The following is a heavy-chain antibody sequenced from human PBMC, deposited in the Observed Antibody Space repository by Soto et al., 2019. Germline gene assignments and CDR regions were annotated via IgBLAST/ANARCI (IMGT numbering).Heavy chain of an antibody. V-gene: IGHV3-33*01. CDR1: GFTFSSYG. Sequence: GGSLRLSCAASGFTFSSYGMHWVRQAPGKGLEWVAVIWYDGSNKYYADSVKGRFTISRDNSKNTLYLQMNSLRAEDTAVYYYAREAPTNIVLMVYATAPFDYWGQGTLVTVSS. D-gene: IGHD2-8*01. CDR2: IWYDGSNK. CDR3: AREAPTNIVLMVYATAPFDY. J-gene: IGHJ4*02.